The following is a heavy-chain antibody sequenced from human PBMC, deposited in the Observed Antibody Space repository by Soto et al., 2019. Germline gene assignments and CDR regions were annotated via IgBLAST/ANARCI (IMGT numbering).Heavy chain of an antibody. D-gene: IGHD2-15*01. CDR3: ARGPGGPDGPGDY. CDR1: GYTFTSYA. J-gene: IGHJ4*02. Sequence: QVQLVQSGAEVKKPGASVKVSCKASGYTFTSYAMHWVRQAPGQRLEWMGWINAGNGNAKYSQKFQGRVTITRDTSASTAYMELSSLRSEDTAVYYCARGPGGPDGPGDYWGQGTLVTVSS. V-gene: IGHV1-3*01. CDR2: INAGNGNA.